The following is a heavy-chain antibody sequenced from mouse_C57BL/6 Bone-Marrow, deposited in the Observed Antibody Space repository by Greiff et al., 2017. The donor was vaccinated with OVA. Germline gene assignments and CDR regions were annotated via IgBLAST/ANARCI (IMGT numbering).Heavy chain of an antibody. Sequence: EVQGVESGGGLVKPGGSLKLSCAASGFTFSSYAMSWVRQTPEKRLEWVATISDGGSYTYYPDNVKGRFTISRDNAKTNLYLQMSHLKSEDTAMYYCARNYAMDYWGQGTSVTVSS. J-gene: IGHJ4*01. CDR1: GFTFSSYA. CDR3: ARNYAMDY. V-gene: IGHV5-4*01. CDR2: ISDGGSYT.